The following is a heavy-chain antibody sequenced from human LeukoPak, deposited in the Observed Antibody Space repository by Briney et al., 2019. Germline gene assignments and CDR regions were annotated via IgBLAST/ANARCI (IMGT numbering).Heavy chain of an antibody. CDR3: ARSTVTTIGDGVKNWFDP. Sequence: SETLSLTCTVSGGSISSSSYYWGWIRQPPGTGLEWLGSIYYSGSTYYNPSLKSRVTISVDTSKNQFSLKLSSVTAADTAVYYCARSTVTTIGDGVKNWFDPWGQGTLVTVSS. D-gene: IGHD4-17*01. V-gene: IGHV4-39*07. J-gene: IGHJ5*02. CDR1: GGSISSSSYY. CDR2: IYYSGST.